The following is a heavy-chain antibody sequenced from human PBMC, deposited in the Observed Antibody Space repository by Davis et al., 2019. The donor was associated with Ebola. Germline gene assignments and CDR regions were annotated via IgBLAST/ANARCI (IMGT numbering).Heavy chain of an antibody. CDR1: GGSFSGYY. V-gene: IGHV4-34*01. D-gene: IGHD2-2*02. J-gene: IGHJ6*03. CDR2: INHSGST. CDR3: ARGVVPAAILYYYYYMDV. Sequence: SETLSLTCAVYGGSFSGYYWSWIRQPPGKGLEWIGEINHSGSTNYNPSLKSRVTISVDTSKNQFSLKLSSVTAADTAVYYCARGVVPAAILYYYYYMDVWGKGTTVTVSS.